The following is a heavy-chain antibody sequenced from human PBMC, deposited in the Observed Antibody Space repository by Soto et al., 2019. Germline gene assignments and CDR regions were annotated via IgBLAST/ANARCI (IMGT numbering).Heavy chain of an antibody. J-gene: IGHJ4*02. CDR1: GFTFNNFW. V-gene: IGHV3-74*01. CDR3: VRDIR. CDR2: INSDGTTT. Sequence: SLXLSCSASGFTFNNFWMYWVRQTPEKGLVWVSGINSDGTTTIYADSVKGRFTISRDNAKNTLYLQMNSLTVEDTAIYYCVRDIRWGQGTLVTVSS.